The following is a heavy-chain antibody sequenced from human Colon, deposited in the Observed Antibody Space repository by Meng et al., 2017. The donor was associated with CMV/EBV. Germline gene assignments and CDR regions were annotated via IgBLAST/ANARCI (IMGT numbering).Heavy chain of an antibody. CDR3: ARERSYEWEPHYYYYYGMDV. V-gene: IGHV3-30*04. CDR1: GFTFSSYA. CDR2: ISYDGSNK. D-gene: IGHD1-26*01. J-gene: IGHJ6*02. Sequence: GGSLRLSCAASGFTFSSYAMHWVRQALGKGLEWVAVISYDGSNKYYADSVKGRFTISRDNSKNTLYLQMNGLRAEDTAVYYCARERSYEWEPHYYYYYGMDVWGQGTTVTVSS.